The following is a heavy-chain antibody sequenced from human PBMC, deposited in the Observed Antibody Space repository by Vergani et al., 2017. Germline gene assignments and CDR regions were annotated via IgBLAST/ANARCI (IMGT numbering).Heavy chain of an antibody. CDR2: ISGSGGST. J-gene: IGHJ4*02. V-gene: IGHV3-23*01. Sequence: EVQLLESGGGLVQPGGSLRLPCAASGFPFSSYAMRWVRQAPGKGLEWVSAISGSGGSTYYADSVKGRFTISRDNSKNTLYLQMNSLRAEDTAVYYCAKVPGWYYDSSGYFGDYWGQGTLVTVSS. D-gene: IGHD3-22*01. CDR3: AKVPGWYYDSSGYFGDY. CDR1: GFPFSSYA.